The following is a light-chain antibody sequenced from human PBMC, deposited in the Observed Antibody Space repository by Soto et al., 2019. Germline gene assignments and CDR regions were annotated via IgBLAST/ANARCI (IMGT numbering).Light chain of an antibody. CDR3: LQDHAYPRT. CDR1: QGIRND. V-gene: IGKV1-6*01. Sequence: AIQMTQSPSSLSASVGDRVTITCRASQGIRNDLGWYQQKPGKAPKLLIYAASLLESGVPSRFSGSGSGTDFTLTISSLQPEDIATYYCLQDHAYPRTFGQGTIVEIK. J-gene: IGKJ1*01. CDR2: AAS.